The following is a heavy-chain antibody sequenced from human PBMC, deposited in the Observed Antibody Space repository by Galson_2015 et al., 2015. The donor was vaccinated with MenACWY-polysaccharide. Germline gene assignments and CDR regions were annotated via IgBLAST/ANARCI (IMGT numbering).Heavy chain of an antibody. CDR1: GFTFNNYA. J-gene: IGHJ4*02. V-gene: IGHV3-30-3*01. Sequence: SLRLSCAASGFTFNNYAMHWVRQAPGKGLEWVAVKSFDGNNKYYADSVEGRLTISRDNSKNALYLQMNSLRTEDTAVYHCASGRTDGYNPPGGVEDYWGQGTLVTVSS. CDR3: ASGRTDGYNPPGGVEDY. D-gene: IGHD5-24*01. CDR2: KSFDGNNK.